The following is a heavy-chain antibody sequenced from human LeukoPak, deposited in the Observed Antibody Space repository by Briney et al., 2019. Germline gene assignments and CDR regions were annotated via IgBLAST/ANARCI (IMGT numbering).Heavy chain of an antibody. CDR3: ARLGEPGYNARWAFFDY. J-gene: IGHJ4*02. V-gene: IGHV4-34*01. CDR2: INHSGST. CDR1: GGSFSGYY. Sequence: TSETLSLTCAVYGGSFSGYYWSWIRRPPGKGLEWIGEINHSGSTNYNPSLKSRVTISVDTSKNQFSLKLSSVTAADTAVYYCARLGEPGYNARWAFFDYWGQGTLVTVSS. D-gene: IGHD5-24*01.